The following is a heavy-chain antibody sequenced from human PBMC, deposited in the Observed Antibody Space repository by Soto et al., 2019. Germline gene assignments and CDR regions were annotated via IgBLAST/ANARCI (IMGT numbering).Heavy chain of an antibody. CDR3: AREQQLAYYYYYGMDV. CDR1: GGSISSGGYS. CDR2: IYHSGST. J-gene: IGHJ6*02. V-gene: IGHV4-30-2*01. D-gene: IGHD6-13*01. Sequence: SETLSLTCAVSGGSISSGGYSWSWIRQPPGKGLEWIGYIYHSGSTYYNPSLKSRVTISVDRSKNQFSLKLSSVTAADTAVYYCAREQQLAYYYYYGMDVWGQGTTVTVSS.